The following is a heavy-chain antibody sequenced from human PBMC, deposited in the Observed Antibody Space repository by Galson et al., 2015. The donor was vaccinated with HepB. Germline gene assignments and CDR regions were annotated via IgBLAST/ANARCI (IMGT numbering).Heavy chain of an antibody. Sequence: SVKVSCKASGNTFTDYFIHWVRQAPGQGLEWMGRINFKSGGTEYAQKFRGRVTMTGDMSISTAYMELNSLTSGDTAVYYCANRGLVGTSTQAPGWAYGLDVWGQGATVTVSS. CDR1: GNTFTDYF. J-gene: IGHJ6*02. V-gene: IGHV1-2*06. CDR3: ANRGLVGTSTQAPGWAYGLDV. CDR2: INFKSGGT. D-gene: IGHD1-26*01.